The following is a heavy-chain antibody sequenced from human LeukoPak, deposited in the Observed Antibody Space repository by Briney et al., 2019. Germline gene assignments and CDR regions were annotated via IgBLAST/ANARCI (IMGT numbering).Heavy chain of an antibody. V-gene: IGHV3-23*01. CDR2: ISGSGGST. D-gene: IGHD2-2*01. CDR1: GFTFSSYA. J-gene: IGHJ4*02. CDR3: AKRFRSSPSCYAFDY. Sequence: GGSLRLSCAASGFTFSSYAMSWVRQAPGKGLEWVSAISGSGGSTYYADSVKGRFTISRDNSKNTLYLQMNSLRAEDTAVYYCAKRFRSSPSCYAFDYWGQGTLVTVSS.